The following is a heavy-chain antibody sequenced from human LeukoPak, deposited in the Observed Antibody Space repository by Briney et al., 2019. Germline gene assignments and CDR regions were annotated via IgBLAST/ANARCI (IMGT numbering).Heavy chain of an antibody. CDR2: TYYRSNWYY. V-gene: IGHV6-1*01. CDR1: GDSVSSNSAV. Sequence: SQTLSLTCDISGDSVSSNSAVWNWIRQSPSRGLEWLGRTYYRSNWYYDYALSVRSRITINPDTSKNQFSLKLRSVTAADTAVYYCARDSIYYGSGSRSGFDYWGQGTLLTVSS. CDR3: ARDSIYYGSGSRSGFDY. J-gene: IGHJ4*02. D-gene: IGHD3-10*01.